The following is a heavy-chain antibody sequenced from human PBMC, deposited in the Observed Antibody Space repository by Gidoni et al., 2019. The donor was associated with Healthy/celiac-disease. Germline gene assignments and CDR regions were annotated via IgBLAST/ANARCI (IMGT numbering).Heavy chain of an antibody. CDR3: ASYSVPYYYGSGSYYSFDY. Sequence: QVQLQQWGAGLLKPSETLSPTCAVYGGSFSGYYWSWIRQPPGKGLGWIGEINHSGSTNYNPSLKSRVTISVDTSKNQFSLKLSSVTAADTAVYYCASYSVPYYYGSGSYYSFDYWGQGTLVTVSS. CDR1: GGSFSGYY. J-gene: IGHJ4*02. CDR2: INHSGST. D-gene: IGHD3-10*01. V-gene: IGHV4-34*01.